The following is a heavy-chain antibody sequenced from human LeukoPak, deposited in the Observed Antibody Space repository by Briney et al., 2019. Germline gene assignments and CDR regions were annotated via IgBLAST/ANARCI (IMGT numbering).Heavy chain of an antibody. CDR3: ASRGSYYLDYYYMDV. D-gene: IGHD1-26*01. CDR2: IYTSGST. Sequence: PSETLSLTCTVSGGSINSGSYCWSWIRQPAGKGLEWIGRIYTSGSTNYNPSLKSRVTISVDTSKNQFSLKLSSVTAADTAVYYCASRGSYYLDYYYMDVWGKGTTVTISS. J-gene: IGHJ6*03. CDR1: GGSINSGSYC. V-gene: IGHV4-61*02.